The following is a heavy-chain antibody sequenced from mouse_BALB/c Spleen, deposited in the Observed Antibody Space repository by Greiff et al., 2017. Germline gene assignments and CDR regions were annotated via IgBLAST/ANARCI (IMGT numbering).Heavy chain of an antibody. V-gene: IGHV1-5*01. CDR3: TRRGITTYYWYFDV. CDR1: GYTFTSYW. CDR2: IYPGNSDT. J-gene: IGHJ1*01. D-gene: IGHD2-4*01. Sequence: EVKLVESGTVLARPGASVKMSCKASGYTFTSYWMHWVKQRPGQGLEWIGAIYPGNSDTSYNQKFKGKAKLTAVTSTSTAYMELSSLTNEDSAVYYCTRRGITTYYWYFDVWGAGTTVTVSS.